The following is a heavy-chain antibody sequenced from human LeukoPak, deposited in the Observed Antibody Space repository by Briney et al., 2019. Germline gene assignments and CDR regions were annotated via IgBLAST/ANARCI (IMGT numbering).Heavy chain of an antibody. CDR1: GFTFSNAW. CDR3: TTETARFDY. CDR2: IKRKTDGGTT. J-gene: IGHJ4*02. V-gene: IGHV3-15*01. Sequence: PGGSLRLSCAASGFTFSNAWMSWVRQAPGKGLDGVGRIKRKTDGGTTDYAAPVKGRFTIPRDDSKNTLYLQMNSLKTEDTAVYYCTTETARFDYWGQGTLVTVSS. D-gene: IGHD1-1*01.